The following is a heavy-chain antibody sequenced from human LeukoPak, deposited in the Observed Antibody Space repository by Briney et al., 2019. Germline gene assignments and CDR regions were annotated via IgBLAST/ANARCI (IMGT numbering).Heavy chain of an antibody. D-gene: IGHD6-19*01. CDR3: AKGSYSSGWYGDY. CDR1: GFTFDDYA. V-gene: IGHV3-9*01. J-gene: IGHJ4*02. Sequence: GRSLRLSCAASGFTFDDYAMHWVRQAPGKGLEWVSGISWNSGSIGYADSVKGRFTISRDNAKNSLYLQMNSLRAEDTALYYCAKGSYSSGWYGDYWGQGTLVTVSS. CDR2: ISWNSGSI.